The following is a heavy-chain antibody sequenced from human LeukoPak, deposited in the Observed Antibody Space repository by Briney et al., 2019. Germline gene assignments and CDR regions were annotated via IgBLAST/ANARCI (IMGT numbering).Heavy chain of an antibody. CDR2: IKSKSDGGTI. CDR3: TTLKGYYDMDV. J-gene: IGHJ6*02. CDR1: GFTFSNAW. V-gene: IGHV3-15*01. Sequence: PGGSLRLSCAASGFTFSNAWMTWVRQAPGKGLERIGRIKSKSDGGTIDYAAPVKGRFTFSRDDSKNTLYLQMSSLQTEDTAIYYCTTLKGYYDMDVWGQGTTVTVSS.